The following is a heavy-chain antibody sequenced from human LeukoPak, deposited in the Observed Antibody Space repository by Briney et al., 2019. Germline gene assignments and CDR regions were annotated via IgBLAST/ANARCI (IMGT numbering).Heavy chain of an antibody. CDR1: GFTFSSYG. CDR2: ISHDGSDS. D-gene: IGHD3-10*01. Sequence: GRSLRLSCAASGFTFSSYGMHWVRQAPGKGLEWVAVISHDGSDSHYADSVKGRFTISRDNSKNTVYLQMSSLRPEDTAVYFCVKELYFGSGSYPDYWGQGTLVRVSS. V-gene: IGHV3-30*18. CDR3: VKELYFGSGSYPDY. J-gene: IGHJ4*02.